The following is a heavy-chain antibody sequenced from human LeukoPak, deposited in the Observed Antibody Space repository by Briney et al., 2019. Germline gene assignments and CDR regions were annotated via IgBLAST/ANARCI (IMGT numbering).Heavy chain of an antibody. D-gene: IGHD1-1*01. CDR3: AREQQGRRAAFDY. J-gene: IGHJ4*02. CDR1: GFTFRSSG. Sequence: PGGSLRLSCAASGFTFRSSGMHWVRQTPGKGLEWVAFIWYDGNVIYYADSVKGRFTISRDNSRNTLYLQMNSLRTEDTAVYYCAREQQGRRAAFDYWGQGTPVTVSS. CDR2: IWYDGNVI. V-gene: IGHV3-30*02.